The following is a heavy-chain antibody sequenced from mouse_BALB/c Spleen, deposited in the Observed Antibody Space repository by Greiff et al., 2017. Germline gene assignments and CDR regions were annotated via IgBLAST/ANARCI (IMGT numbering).Heavy chain of an antibody. D-gene: IGHD3-3*01. CDR3: AARGLPYWYFDV. V-gene: IGHV1-67*01. CDR1: GYTFTDYA. CDR2: ISTYYGNT. J-gene: IGHJ1*01. Sequence: QVQLQQSGPELVRPGVSVKISCKGSGYTFTDYAMHWVKQSHAKSLEWIGVISTYYGNTNYNQKFKGKATMTVDKSSSTAYMQLSSLTSEDSAVYFCAARGLPYWYFDVWGAGTTVTVSS.